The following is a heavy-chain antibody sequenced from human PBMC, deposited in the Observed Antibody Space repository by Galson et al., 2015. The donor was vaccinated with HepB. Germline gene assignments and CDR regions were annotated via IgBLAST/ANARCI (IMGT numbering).Heavy chain of an antibody. V-gene: IGHV1-69*13. CDR3: ARVGGVEATGGHDAFDI. Sequence: SVKVSCKASGGTFSSYAISWVRQAPGRGLEWMGGIIPIFGTANYAQKFQGRVTITADESTSTAYMELSSLRVEDTAVYYCARVGGVEATGGHDAFDIWGQVTMVTVSS. CDR2: IIPIFGTA. J-gene: IGHJ3*02. D-gene: IGHD1-26*01. CDR1: GGTFSSYA.